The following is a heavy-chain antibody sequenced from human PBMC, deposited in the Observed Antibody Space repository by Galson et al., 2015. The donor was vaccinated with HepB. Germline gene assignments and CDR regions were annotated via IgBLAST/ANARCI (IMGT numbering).Heavy chain of an antibody. CDR3: AKDGLYFGSGTHSNAMDV. J-gene: IGHJ6*02. Sequence: SLRLSCAASGSRFNSYGIHWVRQAPGRGLQWVAFISYDGTNKYYGDSVKGRFTISRDNSKTTLYLQMNGLRGEDTAVYYCAKDGLYFGSGTHSNAMDVWGQGTTVIVSS. CDR2: ISYDGTNK. CDR1: GSRFNSYG. D-gene: IGHD3-10*01. V-gene: IGHV3-30*18.